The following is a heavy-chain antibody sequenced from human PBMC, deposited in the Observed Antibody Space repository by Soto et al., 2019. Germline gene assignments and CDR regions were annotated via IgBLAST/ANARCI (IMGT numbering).Heavy chain of an antibody. Sequence: QLQLQESGPGLVKPSETLSLTCTVSGGSISSSSYYWGWIRQPPGKGLEWIGSIYYSGSTYYNPSLKSRVTLSVDTSKNPFSLKLSSVTAADTAVYYCARHVAGYSSGLDYWGQGTLVTVSS. J-gene: IGHJ4*02. CDR1: GGSISSSSYY. D-gene: IGHD6-19*01. CDR3: ARHVAGYSSGLDY. CDR2: IYYSGST. V-gene: IGHV4-39*01.